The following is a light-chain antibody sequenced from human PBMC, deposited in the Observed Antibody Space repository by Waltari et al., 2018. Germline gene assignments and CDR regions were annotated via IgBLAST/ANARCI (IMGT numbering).Light chain of an antibody. CDR3: GTWDSSLSIGV. V-gene: IGLV1-51*01. Sequence: QSVLTQPPSVSAAPGQKVTIPCPGSGSNIGSNYVSWYQQLPGTSPKVVIYDNNRRPSGIPDRFSGSKSGTSATLGITGLQTGDEADYYCGTWDSSLSIGVFGGGTKLTVL. CDR2: DNN. J-gene: IGLJ2*01. CDR1: GSNIGSNY.